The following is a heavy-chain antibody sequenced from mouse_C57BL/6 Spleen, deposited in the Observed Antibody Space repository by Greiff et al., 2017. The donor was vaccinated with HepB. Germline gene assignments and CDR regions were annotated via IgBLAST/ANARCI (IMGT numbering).Heavy chain of an antibody. CDR1: GYTFTDYY. J-gene: IGHJ3*01. CDR2: INPNNGGT. D-gene: IGHD2-4*01. Sequence: EVQLQQSGPELVKPGASVKISCKASGYTFTDYYMNWVKQSHGKSLEWIGDINPNNGGTSYNQKFKGKATLTVDKSSSTAYMELRSLTSEASAVYYCARGGLRQDLFAYWGQGTLVTVSA. CDR3: ARGGLRQDLFAY. V-gene: IGHV1-26*01.